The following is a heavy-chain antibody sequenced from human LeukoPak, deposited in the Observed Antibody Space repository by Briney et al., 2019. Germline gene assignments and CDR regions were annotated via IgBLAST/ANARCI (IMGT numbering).Heavy chain of an antibody. V-gene: IGHV1-46*01. Sequence: ASVKVSCKASGYTFTSYYMHWVRQAPGQGLEWMGIINPSGGSTSYAQKFQGRVTMTRDTSISTAYMELSRLRSDDTAVYYCARWNSDAFDIWGQGTMVTVSS. D-gene: IGHD1-7*01. J-gene: IGHJ3*02. CDR1: GYTFTSYY. CDR2: INPSGGST. CDR3: ARWNSDAFDI.